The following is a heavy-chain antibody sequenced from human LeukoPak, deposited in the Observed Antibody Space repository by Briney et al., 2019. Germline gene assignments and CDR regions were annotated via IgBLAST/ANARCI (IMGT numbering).Heavy chain of an antibody. Sequence: SVKVSCKASGGTFSRYPINWVRQAPGQGLEWMGRITPIVGIANYAEKFQGRVSITADKSTSTSYMELTSLRSDDTAVYYCARDHIVVVPAATLYYGMDVWGQGTTVTVSS. CDR2: ITPIVGIA. D-gene: IGHD2-2*01. J-gene: IGHJ6*02. CDR3: ARDHIVVVPAATLYYGMDV. V-gene: IGHV1-69*04. CDR1: GGTFSRYP.